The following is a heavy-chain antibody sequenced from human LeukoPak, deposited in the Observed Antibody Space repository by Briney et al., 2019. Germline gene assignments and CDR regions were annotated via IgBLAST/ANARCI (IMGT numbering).Heavy chain of an antibody. CDR3: AREGRNYDFWSGPTINFDY. CDR1: GGTFSSYA. V-gene: IGHV1-69*13. Sequence: GASVKVSCKASGGTFSSYAISWVRQAPGQGLEWMGGIIPIFGTANYAQKFQGRVTITADESTSTAYMELSRLRSDDTAVYYCAREGRNYDFWSGPTINFDYWGQGTLVTVSS. J-gene: IGHJ4*02. CDR2: IIPIFGTA. D-gene: IGHD3-3*01.